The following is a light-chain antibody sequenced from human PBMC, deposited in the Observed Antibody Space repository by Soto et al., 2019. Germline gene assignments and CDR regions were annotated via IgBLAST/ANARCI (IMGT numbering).Light chain of an antibody. V-gene: IGLV2-14*01. J-gene: IGLJ1*01. CDR2: EVS. CDR1: SSDVGGYNY. Sequence: QSLLTHPASLSGSPGQSITISCTGTSSDVGGYNYVSWYQQHPGKAPKLMIYEVSNRPSGVSYRFSGSKSGNTASLTISGLQAEDEAGYYCSSYTTTSTYVFGTGTKVTVL. CDR3: SSYTTTSTYV.